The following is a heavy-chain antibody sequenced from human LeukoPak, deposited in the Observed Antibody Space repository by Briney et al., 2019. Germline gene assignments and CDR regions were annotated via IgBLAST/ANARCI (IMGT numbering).Heavy chain of an antibody. J-gene: IGHJ5*02. CDR3: ALIEVNWFDP. V-gene: IGHV4-34*01. D-gene: IGHD3-16*01. CDR1: GGSFSGYY. Sequence: PSETLSLTCAVYGGSFSGYYWSWIRQPPGKGLEWIGEINHSGGTNYNPSLKSRVTISVDTSKNQFSLKLSSVTAADTAVYYCALIEVNWFDPWGQGTLVTVSS. CDR2: INHSGGT.